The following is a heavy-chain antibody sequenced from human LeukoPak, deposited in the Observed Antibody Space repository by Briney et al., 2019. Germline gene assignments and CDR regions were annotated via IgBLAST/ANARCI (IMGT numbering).Heavy chain of an antibody. CDR2: ISYDGSNK. CDR1: GFTFSDYY. CDR3: ARGRIDCSGGSCYYPVFDY. Sequence: GGSLRLSCAASGFTFSDYYMSWIRQAPGKGLEWVAVISYDGSNKYYADSVKGRFTISRDNSKNTLYLQMNSLRAEDTAVYYCARGRIDCSGGSCYYPVFDYWGQGTLVTVSS. D-gene: IGHD2-15*01. V-gene: IGHV3-30-3*01. J-gene: IGHJ4*02.